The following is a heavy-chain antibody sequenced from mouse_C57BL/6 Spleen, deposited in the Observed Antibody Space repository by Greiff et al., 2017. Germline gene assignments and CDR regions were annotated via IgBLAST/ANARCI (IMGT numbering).Heavy chain of an antibody. D-gene: IGHD1-1*01. CDR1: GYTFTSYW. V-gene: IGHV1-64*01. CDR2: IHPNSGST. J-gene: IGHJ4*01. Sequence: VQLQQPGAELVKPGASVKLSCKASGYTFTSYWMHWVKQRPGQGLEWIGMIHPNSGSTNYNEKFKSKATLTVDKSSSTAYMQLSSLTSEDSAVYYCASEAGRRRGPYGSPYAVDYWGQGTSVTVSS. CDR3: ASEAGRRRGPYGSPYAVDY.